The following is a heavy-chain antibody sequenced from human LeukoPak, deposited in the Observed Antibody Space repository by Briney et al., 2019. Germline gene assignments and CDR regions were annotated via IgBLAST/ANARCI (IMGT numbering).Heavy chain of an antibody. V-gene: IGHV3-23*01. J-gene: IGHJ4*02. CDR3: AKDEARWLQLGDN. CDR2: ISAGGST. Sequence: GGSLRLSCAASGFTFSSYAMHWVRQAPGKGLEWVSAISAGGSTYYADSVKGRFTISRDTSKNTLYLQMNSLRAEDTAVYYCAKDEARWLQLGDNWGQGTLVTVSS. D-gene: IGHD5-24*01. CDR1: GFTFSSYA.